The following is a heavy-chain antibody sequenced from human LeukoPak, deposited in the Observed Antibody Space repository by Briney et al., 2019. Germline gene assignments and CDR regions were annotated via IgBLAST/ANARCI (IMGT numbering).Heavy chain of an antibody. CDR1: GFTFSTYS. Sequence: HPGGSLRLSCAASGFTFSTYSMHWVRQAPGKGLQWVAAISYDGSNKNYADSVKGRFTISRDNSKNTLYLQMNSLRAEDTAVYYCARGLRIAVAGNIDYWGQGTLVTVSS. CDR3: ARGLRIAVAGNIDY. J-gene: IGHJ4*02. CDR2: ISYDGSNK. D-gene: IGHD6-19*01. V-gene: IGHV3-30*04.